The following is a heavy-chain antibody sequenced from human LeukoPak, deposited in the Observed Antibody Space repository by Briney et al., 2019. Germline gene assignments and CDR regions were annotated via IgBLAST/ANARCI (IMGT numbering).Heavy chain of an antibody. CDR3: AREFGSGY. Sequence: GGSLRLSCAASGFTLSSYWMNWVRQAPGKGLVWVSRINSDGSDTRYAGSVKGRLTISRDNAKNTLYLQMSSLRAEDTAVYYCAREFGSGYWGQGTLVTVSS. CDR2: INSDGSDT. D-gene: IGHD3-10*01. CDR1: GFTLSSYW. V-gene: IGHV3-74*01. J-gene: IGHJ4*02.